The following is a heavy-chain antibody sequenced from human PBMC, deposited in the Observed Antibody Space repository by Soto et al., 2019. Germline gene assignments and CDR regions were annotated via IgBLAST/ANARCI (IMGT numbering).Heavy chain of an antibody. CDR3: AAEILGSSSPFCDP. J-gene: IGHJ5*02. CDR1: GFTFTSSA. V-gene: IGHV1-58*01. Sequence: ASVKVSCKASGFTFTSSAVQWVRQARGQRLEWIGWIVVGSGNTNYAQKFQERVTITRDMSTSTAYMELSSLRSEDTAVYYCAAEILGSSSPFCDPWGQGTLVTVSS. D-gene: IGHD6-6*01. CDR2: IVVGSGNT.